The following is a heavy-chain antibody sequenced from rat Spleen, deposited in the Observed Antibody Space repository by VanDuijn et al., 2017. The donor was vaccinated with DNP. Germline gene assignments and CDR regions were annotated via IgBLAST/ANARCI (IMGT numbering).Heavy chain of an antibody. CDR1: GFTFSSFA. CDR3: AKIFDF. V-gene: IGHV5-25*01. CDR2: ISYDGGNT. J-gene: IGHJ1*01. Sequence: EVQLVESGGGLVQPGRSMKLSCAASGFTFSSFAMAWVRQAPTKGLEWVASISYDGGNTYYRDSVKGRFTISRDNAKSSLYLQMDSLRSEDTSTYYCAKIFDFWGPGTMVTVSS.